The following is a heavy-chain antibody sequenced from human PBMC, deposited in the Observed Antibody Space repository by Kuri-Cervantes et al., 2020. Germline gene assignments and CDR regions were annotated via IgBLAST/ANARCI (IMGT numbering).Heavy chain of an antibody. D-gene: IGHD6-19*01. CDR2: IYYSGST. Sequence: GSLRLSCTVSGGSISSSSYYWGWIRQPPGKGLEWIGSIYYSGSTYYNPSLKSRVTISVDTSKNQFSLKLSSVTAADTAVYYCARSVAGDYWGQGTLVTVSS. J-gene: IGHJ4*02. CDR3: ARSVAGDY. V-gene: IGHV4-39*07. CDR1: GGSISSSSYY.